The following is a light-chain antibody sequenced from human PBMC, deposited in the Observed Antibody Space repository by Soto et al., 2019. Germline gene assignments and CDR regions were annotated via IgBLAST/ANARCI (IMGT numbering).Light chain of an antibody. CDR1: SSNIGAGYD. CDR2: GNS. V-gene: IGLV1-40*01. J-gene: IGLJ2*01. Sequence: PSVSGAPGQRVTISCTGSSSNIGAGYDVHWYQQLPGTGPKLLISGNSNRPSGVPDRFSGSKSGTSASLAITGLQAEDEADYYCQSYDSSLSGVVFGGVTKLTVL. CDR3: QSYDSSLSGVV.